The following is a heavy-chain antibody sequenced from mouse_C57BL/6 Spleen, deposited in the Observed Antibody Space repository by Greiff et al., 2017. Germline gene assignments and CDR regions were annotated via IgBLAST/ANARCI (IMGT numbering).Heavy chain of an antibody. CDR1: GFTFSSYA. CDR2: ISDGGSYT. D-gene: IGHD4-1*01. J-gene: IGHJ2*01. Sequence: EVQLVESGGGLVKPGGSLKLSCAASGFTFSSYAMSWVRQTPEKRLEWVATISDGGSYTYYPDNVKGRFTISRDNAKNNLYLQMSHLKSEDTAMYYCARALTGTWFDYWGQGTTLTVSS. V-gene: IGHV5-4*01. CDR3: ARALTGTWFDY.